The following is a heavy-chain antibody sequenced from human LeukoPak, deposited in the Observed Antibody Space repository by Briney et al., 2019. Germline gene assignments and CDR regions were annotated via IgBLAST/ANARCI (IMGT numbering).Heavy chain of an antibody. J-gene: IGHJ4*02. Sequence: GASVKVSCKASGYTFTGNYMHWERQGPGQGLEWMGWIDPNSGGTNYAQKFQGRVTMTRDTSISTAYMELSRLRSDDTAVYYCARAADDVVVPAAISLGYWGQGTLVTVSS. V-gene: IGHV1-2*02. CDR3: ARAADDVVVPAAISLGY. D-gene: IGHD2-2*02. CDR2: IDPNSGGT. CDR1: GYTFTGNY.